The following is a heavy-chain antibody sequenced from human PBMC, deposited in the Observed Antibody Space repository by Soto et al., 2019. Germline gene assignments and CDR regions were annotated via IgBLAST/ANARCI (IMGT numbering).Heavy chain of an antibody. J-gene: IGHJ6*02. D-gene: IGHD2-21*01. CDR2: IYTDDNI. V-gene: IGHV3-53*01. CDR1: GFTVSGNY. Sequence: EVQLVESGGGLVHPGGSLRLSCAASGFTVSGNYVTWVRQAPGKGLEWVSVIYTDDNIYYADSVTGRFTISRDNSNNPFYLQMNRLRVEDTAGYYIATELIAKYGRDVWGQGSTVTVSS. CDR3: ATELIAKYGRDV.